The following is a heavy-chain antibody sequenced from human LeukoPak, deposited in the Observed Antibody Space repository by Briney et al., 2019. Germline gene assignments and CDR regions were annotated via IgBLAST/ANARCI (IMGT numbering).Heavy chain of an antibody. CDR1: GFTFSSYW. J-gene: IGHJ4*02. V-gene: IGHV3-7*03. D-gene: IGHD2-15*01. Sequence: PGESLRLSCAASGFTFSSYWMSWVRQAPGKGLEWVANIKQDGGEKYYVDSVKGRFTISKDNAKNSLYLQMNSLRSEDTAVYYCARGLRYCSGGSCFMYWGQGTLVTVSS. CDR2: IKQDGGEK. CDR3: ARGLRYCSGGSCFMY.